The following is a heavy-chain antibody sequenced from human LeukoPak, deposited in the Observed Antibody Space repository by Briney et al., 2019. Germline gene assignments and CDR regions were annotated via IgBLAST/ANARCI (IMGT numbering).Heavy chain of an antibody. CDR3: TREGSSDWYGLPQHWFDP. V-gene: IGHV3-74*01. CDR2: INSDGSRT. J-gene: IGHJ5*02. CDR1: GFTFSNYW. Sequence: GGSLRLSCAASGFTFSNYWMHWVRQAPGKGMVWVSRINSDGSRTSYADSVKGRFTISRDNAKNMLYLQMNGLRAEDTAVYYCTREGSSDWYGLPQHWFDPWGQGTLVTVSS. D-gene: IGHD6-19*01.